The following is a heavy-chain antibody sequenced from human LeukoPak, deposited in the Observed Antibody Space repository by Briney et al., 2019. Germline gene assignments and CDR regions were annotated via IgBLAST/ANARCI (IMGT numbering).Heavy chain of an antibody. D-gene: IGHD2-21*02. Sequence: GRSLRLSCAASGFTFSSYGMHWVRQAPGKGLEWVAVISYDGSNKYYADSVKGRFTISRDNAKNTLYLQMNSPRAEDTAVYYCARELVVTANPGLDYWGQGTLVTVSS. CDR2: ISYDGSNK. V-gene: IGHV3-30*03. J-gene: IGHJ4*02. CDR3: ARELVVTANPGLDY. CDR1: GFTFSSYG.